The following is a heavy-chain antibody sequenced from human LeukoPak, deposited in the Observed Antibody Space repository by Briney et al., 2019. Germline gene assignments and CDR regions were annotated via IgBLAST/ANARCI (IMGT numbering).Heavy chain of an antibody. D-gene: IGHD3-9*01. CDR1: GYTLTELS. CDR2: FDPEDGET. Sequence: GASVKVSCKVSGYTLTELSMHWVRQAPGKGREWMGGFDPEDGETIYAQKFQGRVTMTEDTSTDTAYMELSSLRSEDTSVYYCATDREFRYFGSRVDAFDIWGQGTMVTVSS. V-gene: IGHV1-24*01. J-gene: IGHJ3*02. CDR3: ATDREFRYFGSRVDAFDI.